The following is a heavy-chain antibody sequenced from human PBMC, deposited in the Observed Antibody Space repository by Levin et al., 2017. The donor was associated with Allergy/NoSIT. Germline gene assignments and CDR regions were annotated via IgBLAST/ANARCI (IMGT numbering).Heavy chain of an antibody. Sequence: GESLKISCVASGVSFKIYNMHWVRQAPGKGLEWVAVISYDEKKEYYIDSVKGRFTISRDTAKNILYLQMNSLSVQDTAVYYCAKERSTGGSFDYWGQGTLVTVFS. V-gene: IGHV3-30*18. CDR1: GVSFKIYN. J-gene: IGHJ4*02. CDR3: AKERSTGGSFDY. CDR2: ISYDEKKE. D-gene: IGHD4-11*01.